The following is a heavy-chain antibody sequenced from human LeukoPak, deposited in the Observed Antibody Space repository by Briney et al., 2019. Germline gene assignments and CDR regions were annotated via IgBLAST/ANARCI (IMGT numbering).Heavy chain of an antibody. Sequence: ASVKVSCKVSGYTLTELSTHWVRQAPGKGLEWMGGFDPEDGETIYAQKFQGRVTMTEDTSTDTAYMELSSLRSEDTAVYYCATRSYYYDSSGYYYFDYWGQGTLVTVSS. V-gene: IGHV1-24*01. D-gene: IGHD3-22*01. CDR2: FDPEDGET. CDR3: ATRSYYYDSSGYYYFDY. J-gene: IGHJ4*02. CDR1: GYTLTELS.